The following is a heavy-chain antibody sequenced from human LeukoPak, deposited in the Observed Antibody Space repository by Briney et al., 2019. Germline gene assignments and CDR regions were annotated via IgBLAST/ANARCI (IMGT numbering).Heavy chain of an antibody. CDR3: ARGSEQQLVAWFDP. J-gene: IGHJ5*02. D-gene: IGHD6-13*01. Sequence: KPSETLSLTCTVSGGSISSNNYYWGWIRQPPGKGLEWIGSIYYSGSTYYSPSLKSRVTISGDTSKNQFSLKLSSVTAADTAVYYCARGSEQQLVAWFDPWGQGTLVTVSS. CDR2: IYYSGST. CDR1: GGSISSNNYY. V-gene: IGHV4-39*07.